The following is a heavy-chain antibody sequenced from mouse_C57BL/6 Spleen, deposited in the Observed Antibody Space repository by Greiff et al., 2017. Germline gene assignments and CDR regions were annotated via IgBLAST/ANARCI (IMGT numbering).Heavy chain of an antibody. CDR2: IYPGDGDT. CDR1: GYAFSSYW. V-gene: IGHV1-80*01. J-gene: IGHJ2*01. CDR3: ARAGGNYLFFDY. D-gene: IGHD2-1*01. Sequence: SGAELVKPGASVKISCKASGYAFSSYWMNWVKQRPGKGLEWIGQIYPGDGDTNYNGKFKGKATLTADKSSSTAYMQLSSLTSEDSAVYFCARAGGNYLFFDYWGQGTTLTVSS.